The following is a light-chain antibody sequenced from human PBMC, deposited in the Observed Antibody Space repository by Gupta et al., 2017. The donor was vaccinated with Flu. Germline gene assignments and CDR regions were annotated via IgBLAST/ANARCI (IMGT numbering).Light chain of an antibody. CDR1: SSNIENNY. CDR3: GTWDSSLSAWV. J-gene: IGLJ3*02. CDR2: ESN. V-gene: IGLV1-51*02. Sequence: QSVLTQPPSVSAAPGQTVTISCSGSSSNIENNYVSWYQQLPGTAPKLLIYESNKRPSGIPDRFSGSKSDTSATLGITGLQTGDEADYYCGTWDSSLSAWVFGGGTKLTVL.